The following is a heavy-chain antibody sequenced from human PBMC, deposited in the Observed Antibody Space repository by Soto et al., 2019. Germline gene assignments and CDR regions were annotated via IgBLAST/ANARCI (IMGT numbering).Heavy chain of an antibody. CDR1: GFTFSNIA. Sequence: QVQLVESGGGVVQPGASLRLSCAASGFTFSNIAMHWVRQAPGKGLEWLAVISHDGGSKTYADFLKGRFTISRDNSRNTLYLQMNSLRSEDTAVYHWARRHEVTTAFDDALDIWGQGTMVTVSS. J-gene: IGHJ3*02. V-gene: IGHV3-30-3*01. CDR3: ARRHEVTTAFDDALDI. D-gene: IGHD4-17*01. CDR2: ISHDGGSK.